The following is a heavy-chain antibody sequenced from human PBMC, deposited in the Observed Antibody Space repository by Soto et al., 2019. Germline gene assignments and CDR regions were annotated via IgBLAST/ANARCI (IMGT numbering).Heavy chain of an antibody. CDR2: IYHSGST. CDR3: ARVPDR. D-gene: IGHD2-2*01. J-gene: IGHJ5*02. V-gene: IGHV4-30-2*01. CDR1: GYSIISGGYS. Sequence: PSETLSLTCALSGYSIISGGYSWSWIRQPSGKGLEWIGYIYHSGSTYYNPSLKSRVTISVDRSKNQFSLKLSSVTAADTAVYYCARVPDRWGQGTLVTVS.